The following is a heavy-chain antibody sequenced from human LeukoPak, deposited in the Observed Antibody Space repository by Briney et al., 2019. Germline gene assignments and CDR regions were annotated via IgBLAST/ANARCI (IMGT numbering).Heavy chain of an antibody. D-gene: IGHD2-15*01. Sequence: PGGSLRLSCAASGLPFSDYYMSWIRQAPGKGLEWVSYYNRRNSYANYADSLRRRYTISRDNAKKSLYLQMNSLRAEDTAVYYCARDPVPDCSGGSCHTEHDWFDPGGQGTLVTVSS. CDR2: YNRRNSYA. V-gene: IGHV3-11*05. CDR3: ARDPVPDCSGGSCHTEHDWFDP. CDR1: GLPFSDYY. J-gene: IGHJ5*02.